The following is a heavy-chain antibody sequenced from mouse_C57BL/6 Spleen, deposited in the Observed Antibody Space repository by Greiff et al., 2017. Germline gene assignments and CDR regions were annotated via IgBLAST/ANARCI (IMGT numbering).Heavy chain of an antibody. V-gene: IGHV2-2*01. CDR2: IWRGGST. J-gene: IGHJ4*01. CDR1: GFSLTSYG. Sequence: VQLQQSGPGLVQPSQSLSITCTVSGFSLTSYGVNWVRQSPGKGLEWLGVIWRGGSTDYNAAFISRLSISKDNSKSQVFFKMNSLQADDTAIYYCASIYYYGSRGAMDYWGQGASVTVYS. CDR3: ASIYYYGSRGAMDY. D-gene: IGHD1-1*01.